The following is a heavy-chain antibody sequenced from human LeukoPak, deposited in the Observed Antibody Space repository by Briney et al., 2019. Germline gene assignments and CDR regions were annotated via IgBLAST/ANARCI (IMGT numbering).Heavy chain of an antibody. CDR3: ARSSGYDSFDY. CDR1: GGSISSYY. J-gene: IGHJ4*02. CDR2: IYYSGST. D-gene: IGHD5-12*01. Sequence: SETLSLTCTVSGGSISSYYWSWIRQPPGKGLEWIGYIYYSGSTYYNPSLKSRVAISVDTSKNHFSLKLSSVTAADTAVYYCARSSGYDSFDYWGQGVLVTVSS. V-gene: IGHV4-59*12.